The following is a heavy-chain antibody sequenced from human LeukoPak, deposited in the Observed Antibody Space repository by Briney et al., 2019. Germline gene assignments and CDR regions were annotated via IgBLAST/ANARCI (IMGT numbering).Heavy chain of an antibody. D-gene: IGHD2-15*01. CDR3: ARDYVVGYYFDY. CDR1: GGSISSYY. Sequence: SETLSLTCTVSGGSISSYYWSWIRQPPGKGLEWIGYIYYSGSTNYNPSLKSRVTISVDTSKNQFSLKLSSVTAADTAVYYCARDYVVGYYFDYWGQGTLVTVSS. J-gene: IGHJ4*02. V-gene: IGHV4-59*12. CDR2: IYYSGST.